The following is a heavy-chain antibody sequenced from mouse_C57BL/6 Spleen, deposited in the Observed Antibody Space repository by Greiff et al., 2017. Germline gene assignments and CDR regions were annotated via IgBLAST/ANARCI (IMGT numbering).Heavy chain of an antibody. V-gene: IGHV3-1*01. CDR3: ASRAAYYGSRSGGYYFDY. CDR2: ISYSGST. D-gene: IGHD1-1*01. J-gene: IGHJ2*01. CDR1: GYSITSGYD. Sequence: EVKLQESGPGMVKPSQSLSLTCTVTGYSITSGYDWHWIRHFPGNKLEWMGYISYSGSTNYNPSLKSRISLTHDTSKNHFFLKFNSVTTEDTATYYCASRAAYYGSRSGGYYFDYWGKGTTLTVAS.